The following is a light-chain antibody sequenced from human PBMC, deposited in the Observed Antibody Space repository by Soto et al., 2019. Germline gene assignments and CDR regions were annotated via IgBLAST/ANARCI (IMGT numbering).Light chain of an antibody. V-gene: IGKV3-15*01. CDR3: QQNNDCPRT. Sequence: EIVMTQSPATLSVSPGQRATLSCRASQSVSSNLAWYQQKPGRAPRLLIYSVSTRATGIPARLSGGGSGTEFTLTISSLQSEDFAVYYCQQNNDCPRTFGQGTKVEI. CDR2: SVS. CDR1: QSVSSN. J-gene: IGKJ1*01.